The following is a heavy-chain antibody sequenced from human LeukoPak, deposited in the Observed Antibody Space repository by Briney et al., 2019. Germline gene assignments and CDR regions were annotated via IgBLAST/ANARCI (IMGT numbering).Heavy chain of an antibody. D-gene: IGHD2-2*01. CDR3: AKDGGPAAPSDY. CDR2: INWNGGRI. CDR1: GFTFSTYW. V-gene: IGHV3-20*04. Sequence: GGSLRLSCAASGFTFSTYWMHWVRQAPGKGLVWVSSINWNGGRITYADSVKGRFTISRDNAKNSLYLQMNSLKVEDTALYYCAKDGGPAAPSDYWGQGTLVTVSS. J-gene: IGHJ4*02.